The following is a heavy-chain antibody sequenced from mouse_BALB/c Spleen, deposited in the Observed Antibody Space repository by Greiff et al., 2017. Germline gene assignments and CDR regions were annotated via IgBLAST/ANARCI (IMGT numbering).Heavy chain of an antibody. V-gene: IGHV1S81*02. D-gene: IGHD2-12*01. CDR2: INPSNGGT. J-gene: IGHJ4*01. Sequence: QVQLQQSGAELVKPGASVKLSCKASGYTFTSYYMYWVKQRPGQGLEWIGEINPSNGGTNFNEKFKSKATLTVDKSSSTAYMQLSSLTSEDSAVYYCTREDDEGPYAMDYWGQGTSVTVSS. CDR1: GYTFTSYY. CDR3: TREDDEGPYAMDY.